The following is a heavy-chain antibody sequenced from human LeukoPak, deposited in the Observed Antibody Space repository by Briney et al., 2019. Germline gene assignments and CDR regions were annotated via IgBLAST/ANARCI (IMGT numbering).Heavy chain of an antibody. Sequence: PSETLSLTCTVSGGSISSYYWSWIRQPPGKGLEWIGYIYYSGSTNYNPSLKSRVTMSVDTSRNQFSLRLSSVTAADTAIYYCARREYTYGFFDYWGQGTLVTVSS. CDR3: ARREYTYGFFDY. CDR1: GGSISSYY. D-gene: IGHD5-18*01. CDR2: IYYSGST. V-gene: IGHV4-59*01. J-gene: IGHJ4*02.